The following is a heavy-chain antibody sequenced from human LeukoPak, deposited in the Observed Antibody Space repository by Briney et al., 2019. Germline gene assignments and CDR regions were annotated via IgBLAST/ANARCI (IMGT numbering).Heavy chain of an antibody. V-gene: IGHV4-39*01. CDR1: GGSIRSSNYC. Sequence: SETLSLTCSVSGGSIRSSNYCWGWLRQPPGKGLEWIGTIYHNGGTYYNPSLQSRVTISVDTSKNQFSLKLNSVTAPDTGIYYCARRAVTGTGVDAFDIWGQGTMVTVSS. CDR2: IYHNGGT. D-gene: IGHD6-19*01. CDR3: ARRAVTGTGVDAFDI. J-gene: IGHJ3*02.